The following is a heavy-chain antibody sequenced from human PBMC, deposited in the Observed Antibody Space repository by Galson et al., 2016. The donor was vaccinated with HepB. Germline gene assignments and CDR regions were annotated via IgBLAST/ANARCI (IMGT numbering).Heavy chain of an antibody. V-gene: IGHV3-23*01. CDR3: VRLYRFYFDY. CDR1: GFTFSTYP. J-gene: IGHJ4*02. CDR2: IGPSGIDT. D-gene: IGHD2-2*02. Sequence: SLRLSCAASGFTFSTYPMTWLRQPPGKGLQWVSTIGPSGIDTYYADSVKGRFTISRDNSKNTLFLQMNRLTADDTAVYFCVRLYRFYFDYWGQGTLVTVSS.